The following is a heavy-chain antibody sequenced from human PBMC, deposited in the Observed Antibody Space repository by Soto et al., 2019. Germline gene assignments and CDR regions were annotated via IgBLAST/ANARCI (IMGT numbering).Heavy chain of an antibody. CDR3: ARGRAPYSSSWYEGEYYYYYMDV. D-gene: IGHD6-13*01. CDR2: IIPIFGTA. V-gene: IGHV1-69*13. CDR1: GGTFSSYA. J-gene: IGHJ6*03. Sequence: GASVKVSCKASGGTFSSYAISWVRQAPGQGLEWMGGIIPIFGTANYAQKFQGRVTITADESTSTAYMELSRLRSDDTAVYYCARGRAPYSSSWYEGEYYYYYMDVWGKGTTVTVSS.